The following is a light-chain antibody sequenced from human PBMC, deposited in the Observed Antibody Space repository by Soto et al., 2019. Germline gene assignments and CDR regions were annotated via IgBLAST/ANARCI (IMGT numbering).Light chain of an antibody. J-gene: IGLJ3*02. Sequence: QSVLTQPASVSGSPGQSITISCTGTNSDVGGYNFVSWYQQHPGKVPKLMIYEVSNRPSGVSNRFSGSKSGNTASLTISGLQAEDEADYYCSSYTSSSSWVFGGGTKLTVL. CDR3: SSYTSSSSWV. CDR2: EVS. V-gene: IGLV2-14*01. CDR1: NSDVGGYNF.